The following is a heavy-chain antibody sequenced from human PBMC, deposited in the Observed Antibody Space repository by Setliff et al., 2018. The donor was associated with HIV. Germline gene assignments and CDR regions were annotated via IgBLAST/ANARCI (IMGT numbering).Heavy chain of an antibody. Sequence: PGGSLRLSCAASGITLSNYAMSWVRQAPGKGLEWVSGISLSGGSTYYADSVKGRFTIFRDNSKNTLYLRMNSLRAEDTAVYYCAQAQTSVSGSYYQYLQHWGQGTLVTVSS. J-gene: IGHJ1*01. V-gene: IGHV3-23*01. CDR2: ISLSGGST. CDR3: AQAQTSVSGSYYQYLQH. D-gene: IGHD3-10*01. CDR1: GITLSNYA.